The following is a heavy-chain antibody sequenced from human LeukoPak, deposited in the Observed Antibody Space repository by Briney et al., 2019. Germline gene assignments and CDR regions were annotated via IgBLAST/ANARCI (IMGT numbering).Heavy chain of an antibody. CDR3: AKDGGSSWSYFDY. D-gene: IGHD6-13*01. Sequence: GGSLXLSCAASGFTFSSYGMHWVRQAPGKGLEXVAFIRYDGSNKYYADSVKGRFTISRDNSKNTLYLQMNSLRAEDTAVYYCAKDGGSSWSYFDYWGQGTLVTVSS. CDR1: GFTFSSYG. V-gene: IGHV3-30*02. CDR2: IRYDGSNK. J-gene: IGHJ4*02.